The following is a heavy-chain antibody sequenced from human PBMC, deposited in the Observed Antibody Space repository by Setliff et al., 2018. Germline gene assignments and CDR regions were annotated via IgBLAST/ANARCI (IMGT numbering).Heavy chain of an antibody. V-gene: IGHV3-23*01. J-gene: IGHJ3*01. Sequence: GGSLRLSWAASGFTFSDYYMSWVRQAPGKGLEWVSAISGSGGSTYYADSVKGRFTISRDNSKNTLYLQMNSLRAGDTAVYYCARVANPGSNSCYRPLDVWGQGTMVTVSS. CDR2: ISGSGGST. CDR1: GFTFSDYY. D-gene: IGHD3-16*02. CDR3: ARVANPGSNSCYRPLDV.